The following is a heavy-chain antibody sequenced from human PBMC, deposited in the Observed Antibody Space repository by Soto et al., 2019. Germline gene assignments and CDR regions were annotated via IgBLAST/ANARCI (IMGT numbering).Heavy chain of an antibody. CDR3: ARGESQPPRDY. D-gene: IGHD1-26*01. V-gene: IGHV4-4*02. CDR2: IHHGRNS. J-gene: IGHJ4*02. CDR1: GDSIISDKW. Sequence: QVQLQESGPGLVKPSGTLSLTCAVSGDSIISDKWWSWVRQAPGKGLEWIGEIHHGRNSKYNPSLKTRFTXSXHRSKNQFSLNLTSVTDADTAVYYCARGESQPPRDYWGQGTLVTVSS.